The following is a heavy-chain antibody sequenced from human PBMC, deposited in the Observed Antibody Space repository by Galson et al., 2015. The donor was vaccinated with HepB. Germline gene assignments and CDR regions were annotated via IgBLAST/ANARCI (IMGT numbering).Heavy chain of an antibody. CDR2: ISWSGRDR. CDR3: ARDPRHYGDRPFDY. J-gene: IGHJ4*02. CDR1: GFTFDDHA. D-gene: IGHD4-17*01. Sequence: SLRLSCAASGFTFDDHAMHWVRQVPGKGLEWVSGISWSGRDRDYADSVKGRFTISRDNAKNSLYLQMSSLRVEDTAVYYCARDPRHYGDRPFDYWGQGTLVTVSS. V-gene: IGHV3-9*01.